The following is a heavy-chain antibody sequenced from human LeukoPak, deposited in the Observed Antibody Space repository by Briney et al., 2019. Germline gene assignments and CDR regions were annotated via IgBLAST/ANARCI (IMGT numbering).Heavy chain of an antibody. CDR1: GFTFNNYA. CDR2: ISGSGGTT. Sequence: GGSLGLSCAASGFTFNNYAMSWVRQAPGKGLEWVSAISGSGGTTYYADSVKGRFTISRDNSKNTLYLQMNSLRAEDTAVYYCAKGSTATTYYYGMDVWGQGTTVTVSS. J-gene: IGHJ6*02. V-gene: IGHV3-23*01. CDR3: AKGSTATTYYYGMDV. D-gene: IGHD4-17*01.